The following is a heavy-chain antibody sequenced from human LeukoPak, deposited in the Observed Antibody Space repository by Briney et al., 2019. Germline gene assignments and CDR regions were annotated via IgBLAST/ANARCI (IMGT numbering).Heavy chain of an antibody. CDR1: GGSISSGSYY. CDR2: IYTSGST. D-gene: IGHD6-6*01. Sequence: SQTLSLTCTVSGGSISSGSYYWSWIRRPAGKGLEWIGRIYTSGSTNYNPSLKSRVTISVDTSKNQFSLKLSSVTAADTAVYYCARARGVAARPGAPYYYYYGMDVWGQGTTVTVSS. V-gene: IGHV4-61*02. CDR3: ARARGVAARPGAPYYYYYGMDV. J-gene: IGHJ6*02.